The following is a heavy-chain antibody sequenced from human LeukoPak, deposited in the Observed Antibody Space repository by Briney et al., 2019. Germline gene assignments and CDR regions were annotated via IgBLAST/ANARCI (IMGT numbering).Heavy chain of an antibody. Sequence: SSETLSLTCTVSGGSISSYYWSWIRQPPGKGLEWIRYIYYSGSTNYNPSLKSRVTISVDTSKNQFSLKLSSVTAADTAVYYCARGDYGSGSYYFPYYYYYGMDVWGQGTTVTVSS. D-gene: IGHD3-10*01. CDR2: IYYSGST. CDR3: ARGDYGSGSYYFPYYYYYGMDV. V-gene: IGHV4-59*01. CDR1: GGSISSYY. J-gene: IGHJ6*02.